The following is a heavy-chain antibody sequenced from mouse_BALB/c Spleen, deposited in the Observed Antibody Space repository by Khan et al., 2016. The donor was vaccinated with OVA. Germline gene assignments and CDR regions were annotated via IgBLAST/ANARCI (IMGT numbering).Heavy chain of an antibody. J-gene: IGHJ2*01. Sequence: EVQLQESGPGLVKPSQSLSLTCTVTGYSITSDYAWNWIRQFPGNKLEWMGYISYSGRTSYNPSLKSRISITRETSKNQFFLQLNSETSTDTATXYCARSVTITTVVATDFDYWGQGTTLTVSS. D-gene: IGHD1-1*01. CDR1: GYSITSDYA. V-gene: IGHV3-2*02. CDR2: ISYSGRT. CDR3: ARSVTITTVVATDFDY.